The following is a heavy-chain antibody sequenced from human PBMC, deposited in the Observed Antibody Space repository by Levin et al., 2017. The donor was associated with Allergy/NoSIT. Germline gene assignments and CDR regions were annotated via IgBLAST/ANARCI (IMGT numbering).Heavy chain of an antibody. Sequence: LRLSCSVSGGSIGSGGYSWSWIRQPPGKGLEWIGYIYHGGNSYYNPSLKSRVTILADRSNNQFFLPLNSVTAADTAVYYCARSGDSLYDLFDCWGLGTLVTVSS. CDR3: ARSGDSLYDLFDC. CDR1: GGSIGSGGYS. J-gene: IGHJ4*02. V-gene: IGHV4-30-2*01. D-gene: IGHD5/OR15-5a*01. CDR2: IYHGGNS.